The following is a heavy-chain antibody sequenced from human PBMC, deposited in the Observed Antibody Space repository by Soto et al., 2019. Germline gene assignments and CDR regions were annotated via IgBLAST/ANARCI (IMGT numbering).Heavy chain of an antibody. Sequence: QVTLKESGPVLVKPTESLTLNSPVCRFSLSNARMGVSWRSQPPGKALEWLAHTFSNDEKSYSTSLKSRLTISQYTSNSHVVLTMTNRDPLDTPTSYCALIFHGYSGYDPPEEWGKGTLVTVSS. J-gene: IGHJ4*02. V-gene: IGHV2-26*01. D-gene: IGHD5-12*01. CDR3: ALIFHGYSGYDPPEE. CDR1: RFSLSNARMG. CDR2: TFSNDEK.